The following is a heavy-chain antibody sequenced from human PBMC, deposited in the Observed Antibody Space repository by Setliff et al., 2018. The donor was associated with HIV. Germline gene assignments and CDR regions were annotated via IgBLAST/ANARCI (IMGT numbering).Heavy chain of an antibody. CDR1: GGSISNSRYY. D-gene: IGHD3-10*01. V-gene: IGHV4-39*02. J-gene: IGHJ3*02. CDR3: AREGSPNAFDI. CDR2: IYYSGST. Sequence: SETLSLTCTVSGGSISNSRYYWSWIRQPPGKGLEWIGSIYYSGSTYYNPSLKSRVTISVDTSKNQFSLKLSSVTAADTAVYYCAREGSPNAFDIWGQGTMVTVSS.